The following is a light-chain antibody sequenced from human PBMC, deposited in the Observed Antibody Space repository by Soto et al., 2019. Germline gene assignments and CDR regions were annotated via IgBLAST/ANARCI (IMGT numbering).Light chain of an antibody. CDR3: MQALRTPTT. Sequence: DIVMTQSPLSLPVTPGEPASISCRSSQSLLHSNGYNYLDWYLQKAGQSPQLLIYLGSNRASGVPDRFSGSGSATDFTLRISRVEAEDVGVYYCMQALRTPTTFGQGTKLEIK. CDR1: QSLLHSNGYNY. V-gene: IGKV2-28*01. J-gene: IGKJ2*01. CDR2: LGS.